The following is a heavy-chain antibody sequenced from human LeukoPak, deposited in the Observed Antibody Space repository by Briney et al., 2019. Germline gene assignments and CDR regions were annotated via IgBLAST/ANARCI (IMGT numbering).Heavy chain of an antibody. V-gene: IGHV1-46*01. CDR3: ARDRAGGGNPLALLN. CDR2: INPSGGST. Sequence: PERSLRLSCAASGFTFSSYGMHWVRQAPGQGLEWMGIINPSGGSTSYAQKFQGRVTMTRDTSTSTVYMELSSLRSEDTAVYYCARDRAGGGNPLALLNWGQGTLVTVSS. J-gene: IGHJ4*02. CDR1: GFTFSSYG. D-gene: IGHD4-23*01.